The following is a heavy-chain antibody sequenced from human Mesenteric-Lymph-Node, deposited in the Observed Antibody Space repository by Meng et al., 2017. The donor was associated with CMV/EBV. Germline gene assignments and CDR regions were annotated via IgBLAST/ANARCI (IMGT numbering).Heavy chain of an antibody. Sequence: GGSLRLSCAASGFIFGDFAMHWVRQAPGKGLEWVSLISWDGGRTYQADSVEGRFTISRDNSKNLVFLQMNSLRPEDTAFYYCAKGQSLGFDILTGLDWWGQGTLVTVSS. D-gene: IGHD3-9*01. J-gene: IGHJ4*02. CDR2: ISWDGGRT. CDR3: AKGQSLGFDILTGLDW. V-gene: IGHV3-43D*03. CDR1: GFIFGDFA.